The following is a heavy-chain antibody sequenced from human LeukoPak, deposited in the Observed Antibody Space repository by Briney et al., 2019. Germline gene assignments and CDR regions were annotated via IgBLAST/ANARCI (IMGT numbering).Heavy chain of an antibody. Sequence: GGSLRLSCAASGFTVSSNYMNWVRQAPGKGLEWASVIYSGGTTYYADSVKGRFTISRDNSKNTLYLQMNSLRAEDTSVYYCARDSGERWLQSGAFDIWGRGTMVTVSS. CDR2: IYSGGTT. D-gene: IGHD5-24*01. V-gene: IGHV3-66*01. CDR3: ARDSGERWLQSGAFDI. J-gene: IGHJ3*02. CDR1: GFTVSSNY.